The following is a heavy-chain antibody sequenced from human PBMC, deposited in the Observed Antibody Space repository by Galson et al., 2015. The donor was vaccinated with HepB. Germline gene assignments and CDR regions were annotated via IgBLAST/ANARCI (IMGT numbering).Heavy chain of an antibody. CDR2: ISGSGGST. CDR1: GFTFSSYA. J-gene: IGHJ4*02. Sequence: SLRLSCAASGFTFSSYAMSWVRQAPGKGLEWVSAISGSGGSTYYADSVKGRFTISRDNSKNTLYLQMNSLRAEDTAVYYCAKYGGYLYYFDYWGQGTLVTVSS. V-gene: IGHV3-23*01. D-gene: IGHD5-12*01. CDR3: AKYGGYLYYFDY.